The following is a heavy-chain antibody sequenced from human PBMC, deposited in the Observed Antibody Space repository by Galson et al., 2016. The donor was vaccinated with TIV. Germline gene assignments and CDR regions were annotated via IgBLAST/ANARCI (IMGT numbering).Heavy chain of an antibody. CDR2: INWNGGST. CDR3: ARANACGGACYYFDY. J-gene: IGHJ4*02. D-gene: IGHD2-21*02. V-gene: IGHV3-20*04. Sequence: SLRLSCAASGFTFDDYGVSWVRQAPGKGLEWVSSINWNGGSTGYADSVKGRFTISRDNAKNSLHLQMNSLRAEDTALYYCARANACGGACYYFDYWGQGTLVTVSS. CDR1: GFTFDDYG.